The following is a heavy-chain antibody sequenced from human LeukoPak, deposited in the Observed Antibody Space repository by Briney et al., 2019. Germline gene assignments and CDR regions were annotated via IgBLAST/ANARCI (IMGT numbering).Heavy chain of an antibody. V-gene: IGHV1-46*01. Sequence: GASVKVSCKASGYTFTSYYMHWVRRAPGQGLEWMGIINPSGGSTSYAQKFQGRVTITADESTSTAYMELSSLRSEDTAVYYCARVAMATNAFDIWGQGTMVTVSS. CDR2: INPSGGST. CDR1: GYTFTSYY. D-gene: IGHD5-24*01. CDR3: ARVAMATNAFDI. J-gene: IGHJ3*02.